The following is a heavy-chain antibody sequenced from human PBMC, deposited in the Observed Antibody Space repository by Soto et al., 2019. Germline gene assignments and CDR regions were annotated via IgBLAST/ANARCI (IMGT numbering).Heavy chain of an antibody. CDR1: GFTFSSYE. Sequence: PGGSLRLSCAASGFTFSSYEMSWVRQAPGKGLEWVANIKQDGSEKYYVDSVKGRFTISRDNAKNSLYLQMNSLRAEDTAVYYCARDGGYSYGSYWGQGTLVTVSS. J-gene: IGHJ4*02. D-gene: IGHD5-18*01. CDR2: IKQDGSEK. CDR3: ARDGGYSYGSY. V-gene: IGHV3-7*03.